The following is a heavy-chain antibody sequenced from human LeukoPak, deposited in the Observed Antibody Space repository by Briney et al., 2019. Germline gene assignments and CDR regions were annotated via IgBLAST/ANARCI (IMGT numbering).Heavy chain of an antibody. D-gene: IGHD3-22*01. J-gene: IGHJ6*03. CDR1: GGPIFSYY. Sequence: PSETLSLTCTVSGGPIFSYYWSWIRQTAGKGLEWIGRLYPGVGTGYNPSLKSRVTMSVDTSKKQFALKLSAVTAADTAVYYCARLKFYDSTGYSPGHYMDVWGKGTTVTVSS. V-gene: IGHV4-4*07. CDR3: ARLKFYDSTGYSPGHYMDV. CDR2: LYPGVGT.